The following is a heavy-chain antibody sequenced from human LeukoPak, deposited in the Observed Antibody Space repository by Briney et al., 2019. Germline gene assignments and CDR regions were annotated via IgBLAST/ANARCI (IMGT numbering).Heavy chain of an antibody. D-gene: IGHD6-6*01. CDR3: AKKLPDASSYFDF. J-gene: IGHJ4*02. Sequence: GGSLRLSCVASGLTLSNYDTTWVRRAPGKGLEYVSSIGSGGYRFYGGSVKGRFSIFRDNSQNTVYLQMNSLRGEDTAIYFCAKKLPDASSYFDFWGQGILVTVSS. V-gene: IGHV3-23*01. CDR2: IGSGGYR. CDR1: GLTLSNYD.